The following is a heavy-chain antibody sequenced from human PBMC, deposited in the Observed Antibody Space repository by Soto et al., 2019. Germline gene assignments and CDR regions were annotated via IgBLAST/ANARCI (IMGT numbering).Heavy chain of an antibody. CDR3: ARNDTRGGAFDV. V-gene: IGHV4-59*08. CDR2: LHHSGGA. D-gene: IGHD3-22*01. J-gene: IGHJ3*01. CDR1: GVSINDYY. Sequence: QAQLQESGPGLVKPSETLSLTCIVSGVSINDYYWSWVRQPPGKGLEWIVWLHHSGGAVYSPPTKSRVPTSMDTSKSQFSLRLSSVTAADTAVYYCARNDTRGGAFDVWGQGTLVTVSS.